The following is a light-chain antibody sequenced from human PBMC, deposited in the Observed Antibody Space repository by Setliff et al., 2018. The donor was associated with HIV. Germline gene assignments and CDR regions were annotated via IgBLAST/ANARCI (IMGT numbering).Light chain of an antibody. Sequence: QSVLTQPASVSGSPGQSITISCSGTSSDVGGYNYVSWYQQHPGKAPKLMIYEVSNRPSGISNRFSGSKSGNTASLTISGLQAEDEADYYCSSYRSGNTLVFGTETKVTV. V-gene: IGLV2-14*01. J-gene: IGLJ1*01. CDR1: SSDVGGYNY. CDR3: SSYRSGNTLV. CDR2: EVS.